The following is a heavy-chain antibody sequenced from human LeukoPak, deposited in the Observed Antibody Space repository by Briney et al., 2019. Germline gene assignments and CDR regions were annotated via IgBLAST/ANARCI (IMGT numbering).Heavy chain of an antibody. J-gene: IGHJ3*02. CDR2: IYYSGST. V-gene: IGHV4-59*01. D-gene: IGHD6-19*01. CDR1: GGSISSYY. Sequence: PSETLSLTCTVSGGSISSYYWSWIRQPPGKGLEWIGYIYYSGSTNYNPSLKSRVTISVDTFKNQFSLKLSSVTAADTAVYYCARQPAPYSSGWNDGFDIWGQGTMVTVSA. CDR3: ARQPAPYSSGWNDGFDI.